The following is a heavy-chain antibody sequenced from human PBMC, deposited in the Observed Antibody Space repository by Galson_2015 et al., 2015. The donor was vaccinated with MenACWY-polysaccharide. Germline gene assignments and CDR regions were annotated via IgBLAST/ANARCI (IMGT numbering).Heavy chain of an antibody. V-gene: IGHV3-23*01. D-gene: IGHD4-23*01. J-gene: IGHJ6*02. CDR1: GFTFSSYA. CDR3: ARIERWAYYYGMDV. Sequence: SLRLSCAASGFTFSSYAMSWVRQAPGKGLEWVSAISGSGGSTYYADSVKGRFTISRDNAKNSLYLQMNSLRAEDTAVYYCARIERWAYYYGMDVWGQGTTVTVSS. CDR2: ISGSGGST.